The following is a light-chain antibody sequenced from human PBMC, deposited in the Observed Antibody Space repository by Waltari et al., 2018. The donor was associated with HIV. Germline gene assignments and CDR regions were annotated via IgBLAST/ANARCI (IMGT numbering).Light chain of an antibody. V-gene: IGKV3-20*01. Sequence: EIVLTQSPGTLSLSPGERATLSCRASQTVSSSYFAWYQQKPGQAPRLLIYGASNRATGISDRFSGSGSGTDFTLTISRLEPEDFAVYYCHHYGSSPYTFGPGTKLEIK. J-gene: IGKJ2*01. CDR2: GAS. CDR3: HHYGSSPYT. CDR1: QTVSSSY.